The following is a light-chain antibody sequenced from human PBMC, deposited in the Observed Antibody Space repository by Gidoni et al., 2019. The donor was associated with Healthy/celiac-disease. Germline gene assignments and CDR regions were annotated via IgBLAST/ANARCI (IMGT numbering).Light chain of an antibody. CDR3: GTWDSSLRGV. Sequence: QSVSTQPPSVSAAPGQKVTISCSGSSSNIGNNYVSWYQQLPGTAPKLLIYENNKRPSGIPDRFSGSKSGTSATLGITGLQTGDEADYYCGTWDSSLRGVFGGGTKLTVL. J-gene: IGLJ3*02. CDR2: ENN. V-gene: IGLV1-51*02. CDR1: SSNIGNNY.